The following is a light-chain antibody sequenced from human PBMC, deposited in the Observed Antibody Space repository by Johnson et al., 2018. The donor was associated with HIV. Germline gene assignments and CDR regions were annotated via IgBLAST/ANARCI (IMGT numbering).Light chain of an antibody. CDR1: SSNIGNNY. V-gene: IGLV1-51*02. CDR2: ENN. CDR3: GTWDNSLKAEV. Sequence: QLVLTQPPSVSAAPGQKVTISCSGSSSNIGNNYVSWYQQLPGTAPKLLIYENNKRPSGIPDRFSGSKSGTSATLGITGLQTGDEADYYCGTWDNSLKAEVFGTGTKVTVL. J-gene: IGLJ1*01.